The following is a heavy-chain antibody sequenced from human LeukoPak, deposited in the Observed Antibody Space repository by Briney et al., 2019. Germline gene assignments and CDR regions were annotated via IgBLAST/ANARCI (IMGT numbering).Heavy chain of an antibody. CDR3: AKMASLRYFDWLLVGFDY. Sequence: GGSLRLSCAASGFTFSSYAMSWVRQAPGKGLEWVSAISGSSGRTYYADSVKGRFTISRDNSKNTLYLQMNSLRAEDTAVYYCAKMASLRYFDWLLVGFDYWGQGTLVTVSS. D-gene: IGHD3-9*01. CDR2: ISGSSGRT. V-gene: IGHV3-23*01. CDR1: GFTFSSYA. J-gene: IGHJ4*02.